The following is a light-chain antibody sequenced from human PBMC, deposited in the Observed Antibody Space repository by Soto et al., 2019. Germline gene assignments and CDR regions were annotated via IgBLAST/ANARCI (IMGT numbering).Light chain of an antibody. CDR1: QSISSW. J-gene: IGKJ2*01. Sequence: DIQMTQSPSTLSASVGDRVTITCRASQSISSWLAWYQQKPGKAPKLVIYKASTLESGVPSSFSGSGSGTEFTLTISSLQPDDFATYYCQQYLLGYTFGQGTKVDIK. CDR2: KAS. CDR3: QQYLLGYT. V-gene: IGKV1-5*03.